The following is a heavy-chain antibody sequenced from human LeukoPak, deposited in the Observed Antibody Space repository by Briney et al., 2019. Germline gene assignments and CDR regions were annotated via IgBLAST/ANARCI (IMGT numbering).Heavy chain of an antibody. Sequence: EGSLRLSCAASGFTFSTYVMSWVRQAPGKGLEWVSTISGSGSSTYYADSVKGRFAISRDNSENRLFLLMNSLRAEDTAVYYCAKAPHPRAAMVRGVIITNFDYWGQGTLVTVSS. V-gene: IGHV3-23*01. CDR1: GFTFSTYV. D-gene: IGHD3-10*01. J-gene: IGHJ4*02. CDR3: AKAPHPRAAMVRGVIITNFDY. CDR2: ISGSGSST.